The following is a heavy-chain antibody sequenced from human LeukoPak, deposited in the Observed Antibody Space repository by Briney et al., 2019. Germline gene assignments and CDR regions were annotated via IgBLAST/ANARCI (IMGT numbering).Heavy chain of an antibody. J-gene: IGHJ4*02. CDR1: GYSTSSGYY. Sequence: SETLSLTCTVSGYSTSSGYYWGWIRQPPGKGLEWIGSIYHSGSTYYNPSLKSRVTISVDTSKNQFSLKLSSVTAADTAVYYCARIYYDFWSGYLSAFDYWGQGTLVTVSS. D-gene: IGHD3-3*01. CDR3: ARIYYDFWSGYLSAFDY. V-gene: IGHV4-38-2*02. CDR2: IYHSGST.